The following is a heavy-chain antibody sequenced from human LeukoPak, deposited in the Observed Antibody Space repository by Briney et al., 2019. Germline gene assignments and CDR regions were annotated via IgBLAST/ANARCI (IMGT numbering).Heavy chain of an antibody. V-gene: IGHV1-46*01. J-gene: IGHJ3*02. Sequence: EASVKVSCKASGYTFTSYYMHWVRQAPGQGLEWMGIINPSGGSTSYAQKFQGRVTMTRDMSTSTVHMELSSLRSEDMAVYYCARGGLEGMATISDAFDIWGQGTMVTVSS. CDR2: INPSGGST. CDR3: ARGGLEGMATISDAFDI. CDR1: GYTFTSYY. D-gene: IGHD5-24*01.